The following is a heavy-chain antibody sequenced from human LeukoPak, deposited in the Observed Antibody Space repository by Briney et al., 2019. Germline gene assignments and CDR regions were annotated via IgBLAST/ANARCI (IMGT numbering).Heavy chain of an antibody. J-gene: IGHJ4*02. Sequence: GGSLRLPCAASGFTFSSYGMHWVRQAPGKGLEWVAVISYDGSNKYYADSVKGRFTISRDNSKNMLYLQMNSLRAEDTAVYYCAKGRIDYWGQGTLVTVSS. CDR3: AKGRIDY. CDR1: GFTFSSYG. CDR2: ISYDGSNK. V-gene: IGHV3-30*18.